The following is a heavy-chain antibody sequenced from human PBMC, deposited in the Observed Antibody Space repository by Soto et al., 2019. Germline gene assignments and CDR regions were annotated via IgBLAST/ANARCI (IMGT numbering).Heavy chain of an antibody. CDR1: GFTFDDYA. V-gene: IGHV3-9*01. CDR3: AKVIVEGYCSGGSCYAFDI. Sequence: GGSLRLSCAASGFTFDDYAMHWVRQAPGKGLEWVSGISWNSGSIGYADSVKGRFTISRDNAKNSLYLQMNSLRAEDTALYYCAKVIVEGYCSGGSCYAFDIWGQGTMVTVSS. D-gene: IGHD2-15*01. J-gene: IGHJ3*02. CDR2: ISWNSGSI.